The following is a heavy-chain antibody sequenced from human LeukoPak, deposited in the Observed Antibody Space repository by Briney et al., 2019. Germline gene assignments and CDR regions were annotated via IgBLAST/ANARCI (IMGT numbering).Heavy chain of an antibody. Sequence: SETLSLTCTVSGGSISSYYWSWIRQPPGKGLEWIGYIYYSGSTNCNPSLKSRVTISVDTSKNQFSLKLSSVTAADTAVYYCARAYFYYGMDVWGQGTTVTVSS. J-gene: IGHJ6*02. D-gene: IGHD3-10*01. CDR2: IYYSGST. CDR3: ARAYFYYGMDV. V-gene: IGHV4-59*01. CDR1: GGSISSYY.